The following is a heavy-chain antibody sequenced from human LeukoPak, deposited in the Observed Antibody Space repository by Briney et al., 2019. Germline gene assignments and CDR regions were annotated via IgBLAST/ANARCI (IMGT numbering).Heavy chain of an antibody. CDR2: IIPILGIA. J-gene: IGHJ5*02. Sequence: ASVKVSCKASGGAFSSYAISWVRQAPGQGLEWMGRIIPILGIANYAQKFQGRVTITADKSTSTAYMELSSLRSEDTAVYHCARDLGSGGSFRPTPWGQGTLVTVSS. V-gene: IGHV1-69*04. D-gene: IGHD2-15*01. CDR1: GGAFSSYA. CDR3: ARDLGSGGSFRPTP.